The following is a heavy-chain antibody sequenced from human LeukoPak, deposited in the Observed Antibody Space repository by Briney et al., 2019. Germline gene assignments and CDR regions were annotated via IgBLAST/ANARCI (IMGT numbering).Heavy chain of an antibody. J-gene: IGHJ6*03. D-gene: IGHD2-21*02. V-gene: IGHV1-2*06. CDR2: INPNSGGT. CDR3: AREVGYCGGDCTFYYYYMDV. CDR1: GYTFTGYY. Sequence: ASVKVSCKASGYTFTGYYMHWVRQAPGQGLEWMGRINPNSGGTNYAQKFQGRVTMTRDTSISTAYMELSRLRSDDTAAYYCAREVGYCGGDCTFYYYYMDVWGKGTTVTVSS.